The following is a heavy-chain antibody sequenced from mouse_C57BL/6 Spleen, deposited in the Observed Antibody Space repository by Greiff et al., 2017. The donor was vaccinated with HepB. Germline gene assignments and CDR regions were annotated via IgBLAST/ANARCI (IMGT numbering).Heavy chain of an antibody. V-gene: IGHV1-55*01. CDR1: GYTFTSYW. Sequence: VQLQQSGAELVKPGASEKMSCKASGYTFTSYWITWVKQRPGQGLEWIGDIYPGSGSTNYNEKFKSKATLTVDTSSSTAYMQLSSLTSEDSAVYYCARGYYGSSLGYAMDYWGQGTSVTVSS. D-gene: IGHD1-1*01. J-gene: IGHJ4*01. CDR2: IYPGSGST. CDR3: ARGYYGSSLGYAMDY.